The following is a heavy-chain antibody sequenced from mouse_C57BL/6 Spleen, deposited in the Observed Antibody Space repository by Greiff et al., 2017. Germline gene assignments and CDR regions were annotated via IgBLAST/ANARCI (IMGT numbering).Heavy chain of an antibody. D-gene: IGHD1-1*01. CDR1: GYTFTSYW. CDR2: IDPSDSYT. CDR3: ARRVLRYRGYFDY. V-gene: IGHV1-69*01. Sequence: VQLQQPGAELVMPGASVKLSCKASGYTFTSYWMHWVKQRPGQGLEWIGEIDPSDSYTNYNQKFKGKSTLTVDKSSSTAYMQLSSLTSEDSAVYYCARRVLRYRGYFDYWGQGTTLTVSS. J-gene: IGHJ2*01.